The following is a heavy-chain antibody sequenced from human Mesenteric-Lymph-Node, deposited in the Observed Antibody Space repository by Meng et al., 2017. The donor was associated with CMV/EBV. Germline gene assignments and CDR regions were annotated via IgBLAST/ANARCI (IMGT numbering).Heavy chain of an antibody. V-gene: IGHV1-2*06. CDR2: INPNSGVS. CDR3: ARDNVNPEGFDP. Sequence: QVQLVASRAEVGKPGAFVQVSCKASGYTFTDFYIHWVRQAPGQGLEWMGRINPNSGVSNSAQNFQGRVTMTRDTSISTAYMELGRLTSDDTAVYYCARDNVNPEGFDPWGQGTLVTVSS. D-gene: IGHD2/OR15-2a*01. J-gene: IGHJ5*02. CDR1: GYTFTDFY.